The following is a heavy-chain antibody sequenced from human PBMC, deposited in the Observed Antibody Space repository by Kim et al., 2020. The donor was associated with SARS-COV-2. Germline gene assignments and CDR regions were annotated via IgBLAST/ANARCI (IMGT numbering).Heavy chain of an antibody. V-gene: IGHV3-7*05. CDR3: ARHAGYNSAWFFDY. D-gene: IGHD2-15*01. CDR1: GFNLRSYW. J-gene: IGHJ4*02. Sequence: GGSLRLSCEVSGFNLRSYWMSWVRQSPGKGLEWVADMDQNGGERHYLDSLQGRFTISRDSAKNTLFLEMNSLRAEDTAVYFCARHAGYNSAWFFDYCGQG. CDR2: MDQNGGER.